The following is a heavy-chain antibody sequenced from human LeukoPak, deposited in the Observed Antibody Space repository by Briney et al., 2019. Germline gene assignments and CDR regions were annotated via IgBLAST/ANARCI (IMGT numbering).Heavy chain of an antibody. V-gene: IGHV3-30*03. CDR3: VRDNPRCCGVIPSNIDDY. J-gene: IGHJ4*02. D-gene: IGHD2/OR15-2a*01. CDR1: GFTFSSYG. Sequence: GGSLRLSCAASGFTFSSYGMHWVRQAPGKGLEWVAVISYDGSNKYYADSVKGRFTISRDNSKNTLYLQMNSLRAEDTAVYYCVRDNPRCCGVIPSNIDDYWGQGTLVTVSS. CDR2: ISYDGSNK.